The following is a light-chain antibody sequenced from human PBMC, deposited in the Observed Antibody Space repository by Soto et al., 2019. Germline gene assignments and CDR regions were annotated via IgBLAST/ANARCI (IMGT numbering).Light chain of an antibody. J-gene: IGKJ1*01. CDR3: QQRSDWPPT. CDR2: DTS. Sequence: EIVMTQSPATLSVSPGERATLSCRASQTINSQLAWYQQKPGQAPRLLIYDTSNRATGIPARFSGSGSGTDFTLTISSLETEDFAVYYCQQRSDWPPTFGQGTKVDIK. CDR1: QTINSQ. V-gene: IGKV3-11*01.